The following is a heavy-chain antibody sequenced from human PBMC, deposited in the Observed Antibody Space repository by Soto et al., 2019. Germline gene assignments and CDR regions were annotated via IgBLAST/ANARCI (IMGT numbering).Heavy chain of an antibody. CDR1: GGTFSSYA. CDR3: ARDIGYDSSGYYRFDY. Sequence: ASVKVSCKASGGTFSSYAISWLRQAPGQGLEWMGGIIPIFGTANYAQKFQGRVTITADESTSTAYMELSSLRSEDTAVYYCARDIGYDSSGYYRFDYWGQGTLVTVSS. CDR2: IIPIFGTA. J-gene: IGHJ4*02. D-gene: IGHD3-22*01. V-gene: IGHV1-69*13.